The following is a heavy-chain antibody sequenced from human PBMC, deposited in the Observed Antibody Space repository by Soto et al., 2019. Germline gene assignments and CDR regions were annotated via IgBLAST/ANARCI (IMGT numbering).Heavy chain of an antibody. D-gene: IGHD3-3*01. Sequence: GGSLRLSCAASGFTFSDYYMSWIRQAPGKGLEWVSYISGSGGSTYYADSVKGRFTISRDNSKNTLYLQMNSLRAEDTAVYYCAKEPPDDFWSGYFFDYWGQGTLVTVSS. CDR3: AKEPPDDFWSGYFFDY. V-gene: IGHV3-23*01. CDR2: ISGSGGST. J-gene: IGHJ4*02. CDR1: GFTFSDYY.